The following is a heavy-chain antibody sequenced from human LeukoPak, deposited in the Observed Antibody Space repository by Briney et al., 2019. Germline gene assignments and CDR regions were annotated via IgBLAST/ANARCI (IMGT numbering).Heavy chain of an antibody. J-gene: IGHJ5*02. Sequence: SEALSLTCTVSGGSISSSSYYWGWIRQPPGKGLEWIGTISYSGSTYYNPSLKSRVIISVDTSKDQFSLKVSSVTAADTAVYYCARLSRVAGRLNGIDPWGQGILVTVSS. CDR1: GGSISSSSYY. CDR2: ISYSGST. CDR3: ARLSRVAGRLNGIDP. D-gene: IGHD6-19*01. V-gene: IGHV4-39*01.